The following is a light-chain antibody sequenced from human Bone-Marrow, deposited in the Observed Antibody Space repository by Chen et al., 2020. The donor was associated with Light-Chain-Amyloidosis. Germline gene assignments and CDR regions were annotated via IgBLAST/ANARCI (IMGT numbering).Light chain of an antibody. V-gene: IGLV2-23*03. CDR2: EGT. Sequence: QSAPPQPAPVSGSPGQSITIPCTGTGNDVGGYNLVSWYQQPPSKAPTLIIYEGTQRPPRISDRFSGSKSGNTASLTISGLQAEDESDFYCCSYSGRTTFVLFGGGTKLTVL. CDR3: CSYSGRTTFVL. J-gene: IGLJ2*01. CDR1: GNDVGGYNL.